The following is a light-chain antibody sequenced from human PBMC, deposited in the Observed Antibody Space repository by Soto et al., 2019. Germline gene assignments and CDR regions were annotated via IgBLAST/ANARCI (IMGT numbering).Light chain of an antibody. V-gene: IGKV3-20*01. Sequence: EIVLTQSPGTLSLSPGEMATLSFSASQSVSGRYLAWYQQKPGQAPRLLIYGASSRATGIPDRFSGGGSGTDFTLTISRLEPGDFAVYFCQQYGGFPITFGQGTRLEIK. CDR2: GAS. CDR1: QSVSGRY. CDR3: QQYGGFPIT. J-gene: IGKJ5*01.